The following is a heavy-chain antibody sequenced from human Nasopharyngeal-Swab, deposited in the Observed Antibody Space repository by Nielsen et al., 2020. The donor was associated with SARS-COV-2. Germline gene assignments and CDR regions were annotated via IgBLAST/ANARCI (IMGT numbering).Heavy chain of an antibody. CDR2: ISAYNGNT. D-gene: IGHD5-12*01. V-gene: IGHV1-18*04. CDR3: ARLDMVTTSFAFDI. Sequence: ASVKVSCKASGYTFTNYYMHWVRQAPGQGLEWMGWISAYNGNTNYAQKLQGRVTMTTDTSTSTAYMELRSLRSDDPAVYYCARLDMVTTSFAFDIWGQGTMVTVSS. J-gene: IGHJ3*02. CDR1: GYTFTNYY.